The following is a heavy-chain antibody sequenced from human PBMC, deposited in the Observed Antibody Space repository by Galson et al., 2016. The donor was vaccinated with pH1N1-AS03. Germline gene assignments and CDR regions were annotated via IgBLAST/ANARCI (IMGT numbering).Heavy chain of an antibody. CDR1: GFIFEHYA. V-gene: IGHV3-9*01. CDR2: ISWHSTII. Sequence: SLRLSCAASGFIFEHYAMHGVRRAPGKGLQWVSGISWHSTIIDYADSVKGRFTISRDNAQNSLYLEMSTLRPEDTAVYFCAKDLLSGRWFPAADSWGQGTLVTVSS. J-gene: IGHJ4*02. CDR3: AKDLLSGRWFPAADS. D-gene: IGHD2-15*01.